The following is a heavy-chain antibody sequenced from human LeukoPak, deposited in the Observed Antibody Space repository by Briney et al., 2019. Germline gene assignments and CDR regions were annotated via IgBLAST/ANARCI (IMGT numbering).Heavy chain of an antibody. J-gene: IGHJ5*02. Sequence: SGGSLRLSCAASGFTVSSNYMSWVRQAPGKGLEWVSVIYSGGSTYYADSVKGRFTISRDNSKNTLYLQMNSLRAEDTAVYYCAKDLGYSYGPSGDWFDPWGQGTLVTVSS. CDR3: AKDLGYSYGPSGDWFDP. D-gene: IGHD5-18*01. CDR1: GFTVSSNY. V-gene: IGHV3-53*05. CDR2: IYSGGST.